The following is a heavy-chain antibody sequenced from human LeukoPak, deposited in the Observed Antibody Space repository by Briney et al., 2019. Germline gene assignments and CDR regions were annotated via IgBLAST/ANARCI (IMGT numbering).Heavy chain of an antibody. CDR1: GGSISSYY. D-gene: IGHD3-22*01. CDR3: ARSSPYYYDSSGYWFDY. Sequence: SETLSLTCTVSGGSISSYYWSWIRQPPGKGLEWIGSIYHSGSTYYNPSLKSRATISVDTSKNQFSLKLSSVTAADTAVYYCARSSPYYYDSSGYWFDYWGQGTLVTVSS. J-gene: IGHJ4*02. V-gene: IGHV4-59*05. CDR2: IYHSGST.